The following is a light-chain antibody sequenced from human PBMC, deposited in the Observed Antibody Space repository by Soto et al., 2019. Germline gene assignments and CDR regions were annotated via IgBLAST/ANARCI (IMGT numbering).Light chain of an antibody. CDR3: QQSRNSPPT. J-gene: IGKJ4*01. CDR2: DAS. V-gene: IGKV3-11*01. Sequence: MVLKHSPATLSWSPVERATLSCRASQSVSSYLAWYQQKPGQAPRLLIYDASNRATGIPDRFSGSGSGTDFTLTISSLEPEDFAVYYCQQSRNSPPTFGGGTKVDIK. CDR1: QSVSSY.